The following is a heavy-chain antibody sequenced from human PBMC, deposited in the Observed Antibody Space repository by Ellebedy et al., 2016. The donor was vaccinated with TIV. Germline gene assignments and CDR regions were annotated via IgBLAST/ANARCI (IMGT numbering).Heavy chain of an antibody. CDR1: GFSFRSYW. CDR3: ARRGSYGDYAVQINSWFDR. CDR2: IYQDGSNQ. J-gene: IGHJ5*02. Sequence: GGSLRLSCVASGFSFRSYWMSWVRQAPGKGLEWVANIYQDGSNQYYVDSVKCRFTISRDNANKSLFLQTNSLRGEDTAVYYCARRGSYGDYAVQINSWFDRWGRGTLVTVSS. V-gene: IGHV3-7*01. D-gene: IGHD4-17*01.